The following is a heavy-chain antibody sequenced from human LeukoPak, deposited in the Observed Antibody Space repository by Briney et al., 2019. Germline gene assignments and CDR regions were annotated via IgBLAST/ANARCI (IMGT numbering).Heavy chain of an antibody. CDR3: WLQRMVAAYFDS. Sequence: PGGTLRLSCAASGYTFTTFGMSWVRQPPGKGLEWIGSIHDSGSTYYNQTLKSRVTISVDTSKNQFSLQLSSVTAADTAVYYCWLQRMVAAYFDSWGQGTLVTVSS. CDR1: GYTFTTFGM. V-gene: IGHV4-38-2*01. CDR2: IHDSGST. D-gene: IGHD2-15*01. J-gene: IGHJ4*02.